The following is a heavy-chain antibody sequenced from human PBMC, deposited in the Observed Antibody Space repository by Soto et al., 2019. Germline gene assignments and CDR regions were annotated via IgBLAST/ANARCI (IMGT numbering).Heavy chain of an antibody. J-gene: IGHJ3*02. CDR1: GVSISSSNW. D-gene: IGHD3-22*01. CDR2: IYHSGST. V-gene: IGHV4-4*02. Sequence: SETLSLTCAVSGVSISSSNWWSWVRQPPGKGLEWIGEIYHSGSTNYNPSLKSRVTISVDKSKNQFSLKLSSVTAADTAVYYCARRGDYYDSSGYYSSGAFDIWGQGTMVTVSS. CDR3: ARRGDYYDSSGYYSSGAFDI.